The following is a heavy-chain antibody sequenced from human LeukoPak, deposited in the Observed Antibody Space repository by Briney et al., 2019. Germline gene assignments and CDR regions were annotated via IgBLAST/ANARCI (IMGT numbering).Heavy chain of an antibody. D-gene: IGHD3-10*01. V-gene: IGHV4-59*01. J-gene: IGHJ6*03. Sequence: SETLSLTCTVPGGPISSYYWSWIRQPPGKGLEWIGYIYYSGSTNYNPSLKSRVTISVDTSKNQFSLKLSSVTAADTAVYYCARLRYDYYGSGSHDYYYYYYYMDVWGKGTTVTISS. CDR2: IYYSGST. CDR1: GGPISSYY. CDR3: ARLRYDYYGSGSHDYYYYYYYMDV.